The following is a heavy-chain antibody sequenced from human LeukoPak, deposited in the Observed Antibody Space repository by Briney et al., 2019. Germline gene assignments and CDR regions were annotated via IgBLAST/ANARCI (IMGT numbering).Heavy chain of an antibody. J-gene: IGHJ6*03. CDR2: INHSGST. V-gene: IGHV4-34*01. D-gene: IGHD2-15*01. Sequence: SETLSLTCTVYGGSFSGYYWSWIRQPPGKGLEWIGEINHSGSTNYNPSLKSRVTISVDTSKNQFSLKLSSVTAADTAVYYCARGRPPKYCSGGSCYLYYYYYYYMDVWGKGTTVTVSS. CDR1: GGSFSGYY. CDR3: ARGRPPKYCSGGSCYLYYYYYYYMDV.